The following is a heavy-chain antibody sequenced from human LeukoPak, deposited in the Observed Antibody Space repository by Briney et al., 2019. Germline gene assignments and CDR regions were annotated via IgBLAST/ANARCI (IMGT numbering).Heavy chain of an antibody. CDR2: IIPILGIA. V-gene: IGHV1-69*04. CDR1: GGTFSSYA. Sequence: SVKVSCKASGGTFSSYAISWVRQAPGQGLEWMGRIIPILGIANYAQKFQGRVTITADKSTSTAYMELSSLRSEDTAVYYCARGCSGGSCYFQRTGNWFDPWGQGTLVTVSS. CDR3: ARGCSGGSCYFQRTGNWFDP. D-gene: IGHD2-15*01. J-gene: IGHJ5*02.